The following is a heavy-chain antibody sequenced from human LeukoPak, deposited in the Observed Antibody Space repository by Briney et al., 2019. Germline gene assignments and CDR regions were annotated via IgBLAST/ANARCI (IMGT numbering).Heavy chain of an antibody. Sequence: GGSLRLSCVVSGFTFRNAWMTWVRQAPGKGLEWVGRIKSQVEGGTTDYAAPVKGRFIISRDDSKNTLYLQMNSLEAEDTALYYCTTAPWKIVVVTSNPGIDALDLWGRGPMVTVSS. CDR3: TTAPWKIVVVTSNPGIDALDL. D-gene: IGHD2-21*02. V-gene: IGHV3-15*01. CDR2: IKSQVEGGTT. J-gene: IGHJ3*01. CDR1: GFTFRNAW.